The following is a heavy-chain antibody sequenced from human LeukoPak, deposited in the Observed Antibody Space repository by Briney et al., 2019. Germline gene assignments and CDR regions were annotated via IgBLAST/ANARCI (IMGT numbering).Heavy chain of an antibody. J-gene: IGHJ3*02. D-gene: IGHD1-26*01. V-gene: IGHV4-31*03. Sequence: SETLSLTCTVSGGAISSGDYYWTWIRQHPGKGLEWIGYIDYSGTTYNPSLKSRGTISIDTSKKQFSLKLSSVTAGDTAVYYCARDVGGSYAGDAFDIWGQGMMVIVSS. CDR2: IDYSGTT. CDR3: ARDVGGSYAGDAFDI. CDR1: GGAISSGDYY.